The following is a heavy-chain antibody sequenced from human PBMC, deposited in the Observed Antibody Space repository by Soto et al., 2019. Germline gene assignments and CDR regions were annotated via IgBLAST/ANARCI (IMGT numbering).Heavy chain of an antibody. CDR1: GFTFNSYD. CDR3: AKGDCSGGRCYRGFDY. CDR2: VSASGSIT. V-gene: IGHV3-23*01. J-gene: IGHJ4*02. Sequence: GGSLRLSCAASGFTFNSYDMSWVRQAPGKGLEWVSGVSASGSITSYADSAKGRFTISRDNAKNTVFLQMSSLRAEDTAVYFCAKGDCSGGRCYRGFDYWGQGTLVTVSS. D-gene: IGHD2-15*01.